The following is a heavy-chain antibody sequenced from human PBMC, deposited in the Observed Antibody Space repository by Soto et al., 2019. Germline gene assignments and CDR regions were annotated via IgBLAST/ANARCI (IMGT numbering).Heavy chain of an antibody. Sequence: PSETLSLTCTVSGGSISGGCSYWSWIRQRPGKGLEWIGYIFHSDSTNYTPSLKGRVIISVDTSKNQFSLKLSSVTAADTAVYYCARGHNEFKCSSTSCYLGYYYYYYMDVWGKGTTVTVSS. D-gene: IGHD2-2*01. CDR2: IFHSDST. V-gene: IGHV4-39*07. CDR1: GGSISGGCSY. CDR3: ARGHNEFKCSSTSCYLGYYYYYYMDV. J-gene: IGHJ6*03.